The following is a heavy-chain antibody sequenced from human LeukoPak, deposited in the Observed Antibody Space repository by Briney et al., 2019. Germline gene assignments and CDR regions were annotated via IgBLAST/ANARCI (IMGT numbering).Heavy chain of an antibody. J-gene: IGHJ4*02. CDR1: GFTFGDYY. CDR3: ASGKESSGSSDNPFDY. V-gene: IGHV3-11*01. Sequence: GGSLRLSCAASGFTFGDYYMSWIRQAPGKGLEWVSYISSSGSTIYYADSVKGRFTISGDNAKNSLYLQMNSLRAEDTAVYYCASGKESSGSSDNPFDYWGQGTLVTVSS. CDR2: ISSSGSTI. D-gene: IGHD3-22*01.